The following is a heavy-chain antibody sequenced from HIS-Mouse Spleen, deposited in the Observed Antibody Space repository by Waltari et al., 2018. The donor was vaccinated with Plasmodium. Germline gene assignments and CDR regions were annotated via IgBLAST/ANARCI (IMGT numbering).Heavy chain of an antibody. CDR3: ARDSIRFLADP. V-gene: IGHV4-31*03. CDR1: GGSIISGGYY. J-gene: IGHJ5*02. Sequence: QVQLQESGPGLVKPSQTLSLTCTVSGGSIISGGYYWRWIRQHPGKGLEWIGYFYYRGSTYYTPSLKSRVTISVDTSKNQFSLKLSSVTAADTAVYYCARDSIRFLADPWGQGTLVTVSS. CDR2: FYYRGST. D-gene: IGHD3-3*01.